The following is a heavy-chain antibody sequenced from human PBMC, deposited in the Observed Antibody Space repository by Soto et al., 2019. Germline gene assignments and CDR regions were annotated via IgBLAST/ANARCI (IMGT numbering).Heavy chain of an antibody. Sequence: EVQLVESGGGLVKPGGSLRLSCAASGFTFSSYSMNWVRQAPGKGLEWVSSISRSSADIYYAETVKGLFTISRDNAKNSLYLQMNSLRAEDTAVYYCARDVHGAATLDYWGQGTLVTVSS. J-gene: IGHJ4*02. CDR1: GFTFSSYS. D-gene: IGHD6-25*01. CDR3: ARDVHGAATLDY. CDR2: ISRSSADI. V-gene: IGHV3-21*01.